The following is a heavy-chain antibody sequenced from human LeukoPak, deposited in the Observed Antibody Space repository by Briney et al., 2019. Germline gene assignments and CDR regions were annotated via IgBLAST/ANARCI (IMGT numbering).Heavy chain of an antibody. V-gene: IGHV4-59*01. CDR2: VYYSGST. D-gene: IGHD7-27*01. CDR1: GASISSYY. Sequence: SETLSLTCTVSGASISSYYWSWIRQPPGKGLEWIGYVYYSGSTEYNPSLRSRITISLEMSKQQFSLNLTSVTAADTAIYYCASNTGTVFDYWGQGALVTVSS. CDR3: ASNTGTVFDY. J-gene: IGHJ4*02.